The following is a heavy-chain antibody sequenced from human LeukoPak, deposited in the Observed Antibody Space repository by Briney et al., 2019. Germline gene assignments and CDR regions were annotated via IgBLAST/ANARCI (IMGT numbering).Heavy chain of an antibody. D-gene: IGHD6-19*01. J-gene: IGHJ6*02. Sequence: ASVKVSCTASGYTFTGYYMHWVRQAPGQGLEWMGWINPNSGGTNYAQKFQGRVTMTRDTSISTAYMELSRLRSDDTAVYYCARDIAVAGTRYYGMDVWGQGTTVTVSS. CDR3: ARDIAVAGTRYYGMDV. CDR2: INPNSGGT. V-gene: IGHV1-2*02. CDR1: GYTFTGYY.